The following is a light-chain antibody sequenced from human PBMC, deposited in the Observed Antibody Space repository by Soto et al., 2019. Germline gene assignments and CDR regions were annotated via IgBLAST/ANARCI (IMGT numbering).Light chain of an antibody. V-gene: IGKV3-20*01. J-gene: IGKJ2*01. CDR1: QSVSNDY. CDR2: GAS. Sequence: IVLTQSPGTLSLSPGERATLSCRASQSVSNDYVAWVKQKPGQAPRLLIYGASSRATGIPDRFSGSGSGTEFTLTISRLEPEDFAVYYCQQYGSSPRTFGQGTKVDIK. CDR3: QQYGSSPRT.